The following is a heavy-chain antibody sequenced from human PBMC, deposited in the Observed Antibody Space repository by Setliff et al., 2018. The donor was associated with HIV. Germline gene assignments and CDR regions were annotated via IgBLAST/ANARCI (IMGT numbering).Heavy chain of an antibody. CDR2: IYSGGST. J-gene: IGHJ4*02. V-gene: IGHV3-66*02. CDR1: GFSVSSSY. Sequence: GGSLRLSCAASGFSVSSSYMSWVRQAPGKGLEWASVIYSGGSTDYADSVKGRFTISRDNSKNTLYLQMNSLRAEDTAVYYCGKDRYDNYVWGSYHGPDFWGQGTLVTVSS. D-gene: IGHD3-16*01. CDR3: GKDRYDNYVWGSYHGPDF.